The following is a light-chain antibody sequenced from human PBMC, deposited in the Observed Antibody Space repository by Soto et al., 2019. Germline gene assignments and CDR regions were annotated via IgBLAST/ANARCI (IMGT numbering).Light chain of an antibody. Sequence: QSVLTQPPSASGTPGQRVTISCSGSSSNIESNFVYWYQQFPGTAPRLLIYRNNQRPSGVPDRFSGSKSGNSASLAISALRSEDEADYYCTVWDDSLRSRLFGGGTKLTVL. V-gene: IGLV1-47*01. J-gene: IGLJ2*01. CDR2: RNN. CDR3: TVWDDSLRSRL. CDR1: SSNIESNF.